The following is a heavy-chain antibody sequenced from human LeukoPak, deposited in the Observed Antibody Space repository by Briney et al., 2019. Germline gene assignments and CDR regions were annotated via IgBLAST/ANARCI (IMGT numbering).Heavy chain of an antibody. CDR2: INPNSGGT. CDR1: GYTFTGYY. J-gene: IGHJ6*03. D-gene: IGHD2-2*01. Sequence: RASVKVSCKASGYTFTGYYMHWVRQAPGQGLEWMGWINPNSGGTNYAQKFQGRVTMTRDTSISTAYMELSSLRSEDTAVYYCARSGAYCSSTSCYHYYYYYMDVWGKGITVTVSS. V-gene: IGHV1-2*02. CDR3: ARSGAYCSSTSCYHYYYYYMDV.